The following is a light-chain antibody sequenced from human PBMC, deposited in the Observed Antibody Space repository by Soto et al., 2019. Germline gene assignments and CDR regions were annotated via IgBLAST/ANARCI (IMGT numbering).Light chain of an antibody. J-gene: IGKJ1*01. CDR3: QQYNNWPPWT. V-gene: IGKV3-15*01. CDR2: ATS. CDR1: QSVSSK. Sequence: EIVMTQSPATLSVSPGERATLSCRASQSVSSKIAWYQQKPGQAPRLLIFATSTRATGVPARFSGSGSGTEFTLTISSLQSEDFAVYYCQQYNNWPPWTFGQGTKADIK.